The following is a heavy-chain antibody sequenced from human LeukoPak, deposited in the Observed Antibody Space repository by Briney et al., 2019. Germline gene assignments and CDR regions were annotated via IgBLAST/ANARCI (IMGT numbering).Heavy chain of an antibody. CDR3: ARHPKQPYYYDSSGYRAYYFDY. CDR2: IYYSGST. D-gene: IGHD3-22*01. Sequence: SETLSLTCTVSGGSISSYYWSWIRQPPGKGLEWIGYIYYSGSTNYNPSLKSRVTISVDTSKNQFSLKLSSVTAADTAVYYCARHPKQPYYYDSSGYRAYYFDYWGQGTLVTVSS. V-gene: IGHV4-59*08. J-gene: IGHJ4*02. CDR1: GGSISSYY.